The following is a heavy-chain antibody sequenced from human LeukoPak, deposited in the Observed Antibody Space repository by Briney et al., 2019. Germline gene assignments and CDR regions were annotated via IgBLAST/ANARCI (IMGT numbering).Heavy chain of an antibody. CDR2: ISYDGSNK. CDR1: GFTFSSYG. CDR3: VKGLHMLDY. Sequence: GGSLRLSCAASGFTFSSYGMHWVRQAPGKGLEWVAVISYDGSNKYYADSVKGRFTISRDDSKNTLYLQMNNLRADDSAVYFCVKGLHMLDYWGQGTLVTVSS. D-gene: IGHD3-16*01. J-gene: IGHJ4*02. V-gene: IGHV3-30*18.